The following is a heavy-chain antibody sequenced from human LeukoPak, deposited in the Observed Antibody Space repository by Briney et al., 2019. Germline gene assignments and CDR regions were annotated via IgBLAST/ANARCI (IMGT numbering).Heavy chain of an antibody. CDR2: INPSGGST. V-gene: IGHV1-46*01. D-gene: IGHD3-10*01. CDR3: ARDSPHLRFGELLSGLDY. CDR1: GYTFTSYY. J-gene: IGHJ4*02. Sequence: GASVKVSCKASGYTFTSYYIHWVRQAPGQGLEWMGKINPSGGSTSYAQKFQGRVTMTRDTSTSTVYMELSSLRSEDTAVYYCARDSPHLRFGELLSGLDYWGQGTLVTVSS.